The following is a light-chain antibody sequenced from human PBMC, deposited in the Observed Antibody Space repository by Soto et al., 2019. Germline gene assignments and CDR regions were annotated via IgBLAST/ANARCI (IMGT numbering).Light chain of an antibody. CDR2: GAS. J-gene: IGKJ2*01. CDR1: QSINSE. V-gene: IGKV3-15*01. CDR3: PLGHHWPLT. Sequence: EIVMTQSPATLSLSPGERAALSCRASQSINSELAWYQQKPGQPPRLLIYGASARATGVPARFTGSESGSEFTPTISGLKSEEDAVAGGPLGHHWPLTFGQGTRLEI.